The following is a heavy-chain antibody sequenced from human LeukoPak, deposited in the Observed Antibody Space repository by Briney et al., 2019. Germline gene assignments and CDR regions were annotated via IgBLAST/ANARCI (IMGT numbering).Heavy chain of an antibody. CDR3: AKDRDIVEASYFDY. CDR2: ISGSGGST. D-gene: IGHD1-26*01. J-gene: IGHJ4*02. V-gene: IGHV3-23*01. CDR1: GFTFSSYA. Sequence: PGASLRLSCAASGFTFSSYAMSWVRQAPGKGLEWVSAISGSGGSTYYADSVKGRFTISRDNSKNTLYLQMNSLRAEDTAVYYCAKDRDIVEASYFDYWGQGTLVTVSS.